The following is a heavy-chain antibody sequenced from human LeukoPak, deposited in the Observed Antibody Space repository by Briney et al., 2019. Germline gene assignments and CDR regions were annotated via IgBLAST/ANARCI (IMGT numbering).Heavy chain of an antibody. J-gene: IGHJ4*02. CDR1: GCIFTGYY. D-gene: IGHD3-22*01. V-gene: IGHV1-2*06. CDR2: INPNNDAT. Sequence: ASVKVSCKASGCIFTGYYTHWVRQAPGQGLEWVGRINPNNDATNYAQKFQGRVTMTRDTSINTAYMELSRLRSDDTAVYYCARTYYYDSSGHFDYWGQGTLVTVSS. CDR3: ARTYYYDSSGHFDY.